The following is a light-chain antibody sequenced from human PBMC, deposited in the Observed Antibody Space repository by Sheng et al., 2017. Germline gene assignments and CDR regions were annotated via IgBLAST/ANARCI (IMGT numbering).Light chain of an antibody. J-gene: IGKJ3*01. CDR1: QSITSY. Sequence: ETVLTQSPATLSLSPGERATLSCRASQSITSYLAWYQQRPGQAPRLLIYDASSRATGIPDRFSGSGSGTDFTLTISRLEPEDFATYYCQQLNSYPFTFGPGTKVDIK. CDR2: DAS. CDR3: QQLNSYPFT. V-gene: IGKV3-11*01.